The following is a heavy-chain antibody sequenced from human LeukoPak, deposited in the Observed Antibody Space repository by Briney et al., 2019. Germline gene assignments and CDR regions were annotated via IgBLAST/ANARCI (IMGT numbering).Heavy chain of an antibody. CDR3: ARVMSKRYYYGMDV. J-gene: IGHJ6*02. V-gene: IGHV3-66*01. D-gene: IGHD2-8*01. CDR2: IYSGGST. CDR1: GFTVSSNY. Sequence: GGSLRLSCAASGFTVSSNYMSWVRQAPGKGLEWVSVIYSGGSTYYADSVKGRFTISRDNSKNTLYLQMNSLRAEDTAVYYCARVMSKRYYYGMDVWGQGTTVTVSS.